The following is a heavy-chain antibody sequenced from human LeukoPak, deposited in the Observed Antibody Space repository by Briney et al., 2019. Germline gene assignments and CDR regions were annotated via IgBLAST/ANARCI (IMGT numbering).Heavy chain of an antibody. J-gene: IGHJ4*02. V-gene: IGHV3-23*01. Sequence: GGSLRLSCAASGFTFSSYAMSWVRQAPGRGLEWVSAISGSGGSTYYAASVKGRFTISRDNSKNALYLQMNSRRAEDTALYYCAKATGRYPDDDWGQGTLVTVSS. D-gene: IGHD1-1*01. CDR2: ISGSGGST. CDR1: GFTFSSYA. CDR3: AKATGRYPDDD.